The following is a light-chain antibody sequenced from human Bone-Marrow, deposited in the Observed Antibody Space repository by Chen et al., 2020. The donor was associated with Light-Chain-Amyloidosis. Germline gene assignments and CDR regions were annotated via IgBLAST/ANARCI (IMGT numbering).Light chain of an antibody. CDR2: EYS. V-gene: IGLV3-21*02. CDR3: QVWDRSSDRPV. CDR1: NIGSTS. Sequence: SYVLTQPSSVSVAPGQTATIACGGNNIGSTSVHWYQQTPGQAPLLVVYEYSDRPSGSPERLSGSNSGNTATLTISRVEAGDEADYYCQVWDRSSDRPVFGGGTKLTVL. J-gene: IGLJ3*02.